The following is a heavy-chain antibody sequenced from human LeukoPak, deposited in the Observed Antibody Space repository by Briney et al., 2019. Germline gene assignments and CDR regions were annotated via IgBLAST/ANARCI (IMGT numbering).Heavy chain of an antibody. D-gene: IGHD2-2*01. J-gene: IGHJ4*02. Sequence: PGRSLRLPCAASGFTFSSYGMHWVRQAPGKGLEWVAVIWYDGSNKYYADSVKGRFTISRDNSKNTLYLQMNSLRAEDTAVYYCARDPGYCSSTSCPEYYFDYWGQGTLVTVSS. CDR3: ARDPGYCSSTSCPEYYFDY. CDR2: IWYDGSNK. V-gene: IGHV3-33*01. CDR1: GFTFSSYG.